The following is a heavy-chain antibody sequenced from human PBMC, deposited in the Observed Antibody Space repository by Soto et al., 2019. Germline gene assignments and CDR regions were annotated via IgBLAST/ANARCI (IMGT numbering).Heavy chain of an antibody. V-gene: IGHV5-10-1*01. D-gene: IGHD3-16*01. CDR1: GCSFTSYW. Sequence: GQFNKNSCKGSGCSFTSYWISRVRQMTGKGLEWMGRIDPSDSYTNYSPSFQGHVTISADKSISTAYLQWSSLKASDTAMYYCARHPGSRAYSHYYCGMDVWGQGTTVTVSS. J-gene: IGHJ6*02. CDR2: IDPSDSYT. CDR3: ARHPGSRAYSHYYCGMDV.